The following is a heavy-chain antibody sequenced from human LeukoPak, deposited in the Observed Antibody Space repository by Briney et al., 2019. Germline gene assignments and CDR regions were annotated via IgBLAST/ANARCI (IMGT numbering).Heavy chain of an antibody. CDR3: ATGGARYYYSDY. J-gene: IGHJ4*02. Sequence: GGSLRLSCAASGFTFSSCWMSWVRQAPGKGLEWVANIKQDGSEKYYVDSVKGRFTISRDNAKNSLYLQMNSLRAEDTAVYYCATGGARYYYSDYWGQGTLVTVSS. CDR1: GFTFSSCW. V-gene: IGHV3-7*01. CDR2: IKQDGSEK. D-gene: IGHD3-10*01.